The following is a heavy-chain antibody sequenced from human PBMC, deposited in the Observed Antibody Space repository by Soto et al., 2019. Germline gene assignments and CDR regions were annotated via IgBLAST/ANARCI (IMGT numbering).Heavy chain of an antibody. Sequence: QLQLQESGPGLVKPSETLSLTCTVSGGSISSSSYYWGWIRQPPGKGLEWIGSIYYSGSTYYNPSLKSRVTISVDTSKNQFSLKLSSVTAADTAVYYCARQGYCSSTSCYVVDYWGQGTLVTVSS. CDR2: IYYSGST. CDR1: GGSISSSSYY. D-gene: IGHD2-2*01. V-gene: IGHV4-39*01. J-gene: IGHJ4*02. CDR3: ARQGYCSSTSCYVVDY.